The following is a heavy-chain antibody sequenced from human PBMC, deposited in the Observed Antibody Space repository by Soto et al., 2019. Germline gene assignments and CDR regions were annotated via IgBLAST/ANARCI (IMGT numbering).Heavy chain of an antibody. CDR1: GLTFGDYA. CDR3: AKEVPGPLI. Sequence: GALRLSCAASGLTFGDYAMNWVRQNPGKGLEWVSAISGTGANAYNRDSVQGRFIISRDNSKNIVYLQMNSLKAEDAALYYCAKEVPGPLIWGQGTMVTVSS. J-gene: IGHJ3*02. V-gene: IGHV3-23*01. CDR2: ISGTGANA.